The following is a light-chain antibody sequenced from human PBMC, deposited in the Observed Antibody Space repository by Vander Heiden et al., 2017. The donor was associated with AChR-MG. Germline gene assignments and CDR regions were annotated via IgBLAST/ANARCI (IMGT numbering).Light chain of an antibody. CDR1: QSITNY. CDR3: QQSDVLAST. CDR2: AAS. J-gene: IGKJ2*01. V-gene: IGKV1-39*01. Sequence: DIQMTQSPSSLSASVGDRVTITCRAGQSITNYLNWYQQKPGKAPKLLIYAASNLQSGVPSRFTGSGSGTDFTLTISRLHPEDFATYYCQQSDVLASTFRQGTKLQIK.